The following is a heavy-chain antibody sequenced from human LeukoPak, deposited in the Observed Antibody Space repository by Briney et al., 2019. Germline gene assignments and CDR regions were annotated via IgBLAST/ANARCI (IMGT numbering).Heavy chain of an antibody. CDR2: IYYSGST. V-gene: IGHV4-30-4*08. CDR1: GGSISSGDYY. J-gene: IGHJ4*02. D-gene: IGHD6-6*01. CDR3: ASLGQLVDEYYFDY. Sequence: SQTLSLTCTVSGGSISSGDYYWSWIRQPPGKGLEWIGYIYYSGSTYYNPSLKSRVTISVDTSKNQFSLKLSSVTAADTAVYYCASLGQLVDEYYFDYWGQGTLVTVSS.